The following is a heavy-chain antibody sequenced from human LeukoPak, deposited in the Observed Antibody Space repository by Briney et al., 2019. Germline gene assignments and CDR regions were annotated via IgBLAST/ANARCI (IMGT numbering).Heavy chain of an antibody. CDR1: GYTFSSYD. J-gene: IGHJ4*02. D-gene: IGHD2-2*01. Sequence: GASVKVSCKASGYTFSSYDINWVRQATGQGLEWMGWMNPNSGNTGYAQKFQGRVTMTRNTSISTAYMELSSLRSEDMAVYYCARGTYCSTTSCPDFDYWGQGTLVTVSS. CDR2: MNPNSGNT. CDR3: ARGTYCSTTSCPDFDY. V-gene: IGHV1-8*01.